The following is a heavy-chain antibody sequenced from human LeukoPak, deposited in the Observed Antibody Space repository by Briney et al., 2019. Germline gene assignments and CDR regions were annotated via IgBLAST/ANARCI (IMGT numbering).Heavy chain of an antibody. D-gene: IGHD5-18*01. CDR1: GYTFTGYY. CDR3: ARGPFAGVDTAMVYYYYYMDV. V-gene: IGHV1-2*02. Sequence: ASVKVSCKASGYTFTGYYMHWVRQAPGQGLEWMGWINPNSGGTNYAQKFQGRVTMTRDTSISTAYMELSRLRSDGTAVYYCARGPFAGVDTAMVYYYYYMDVWGKGTTVTVSS. CDR2: INPNSGGT. J-gene: IGHJ6*03.